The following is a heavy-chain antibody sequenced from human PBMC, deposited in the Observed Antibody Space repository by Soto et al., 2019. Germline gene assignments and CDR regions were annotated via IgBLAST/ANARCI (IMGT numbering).Heavy chain of an antibody. V-gene: IGHV4-61*01. CDR2: IYYSGSS. CDR3: ARDREQHVRDYYCGMDV. Sequence: QVQLQESGPGLVKPSETLSLTCTVSGCSVRSGSYYWSTIRQPPGKALEWVEYIYYSGSSNYNPSLKSRVTISVDTSKNQFSLKLSSVTAADTAVYYCARDREQHVRDYYCGMDVWGQGTTVTVSS. J-gene: IGHJ6*02. D-gene: IGHD6-6*01. CDR1: GCSVRSGSYY.